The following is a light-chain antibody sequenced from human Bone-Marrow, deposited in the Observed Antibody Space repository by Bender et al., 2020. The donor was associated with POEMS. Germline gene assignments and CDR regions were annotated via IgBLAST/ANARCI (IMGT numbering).Light chain of an antibody. CDR3: QSYDNSLGGWV. Sequence: QSVLTQSPSVSGAPGQRVTISCTGSSSNIRADYDVHWYRQLPGRAPTLLIYDNTNRPSGVPDRFSASKSGTSASLAITGLQAEDEGDYYCQSYDNSLGGWVFGGGTKLTVL. V-gene: IGLV1-40*01. J-gene: IGLJ3*02. CDR2: DNT. CDR1: SSNIRADYD.